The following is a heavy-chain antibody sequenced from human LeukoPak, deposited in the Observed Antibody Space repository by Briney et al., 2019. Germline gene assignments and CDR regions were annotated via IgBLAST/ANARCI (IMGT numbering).Heavy chain of an antibody. CDR1: GFTFSSYD. J-gene: IGHJ4*02. CDR3: AKDPCGDCYIDY. D-gene: IGHD2-21*01. Sequence: GGSLRLSCAASGFTFSSYDMSWVRQAPGKGLEWVSAISGSGGSTYHADSVKGRFTISRDNSKNTLYLQMNSLRAEDTAVYYCAKDPCGDCYIDYWGQGTLVTVSS. CDR2: ISGSGGST. V-gene: IGHV3-23*01.